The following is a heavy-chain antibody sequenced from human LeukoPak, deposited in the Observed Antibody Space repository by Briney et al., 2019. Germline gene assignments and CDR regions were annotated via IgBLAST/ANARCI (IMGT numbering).Heavy chain of an antibody. D-gene: IGHD3-3*01. CDR2: IKQDGSEK. Sequence: PGGSLRLSCAASGFTFSSYWMSWVRQAPGKGLEWVANIKQDGSEKYYVDSVKGRFTISRDNAKNSLYLQMNSLRAEDTAVYYCARDFGYYDFWNHQATTYMDVWGKGTTVTVSS. CDR1: GFTFSSYW. CDR3: ARDFGYYDFWNHQATTYMDV. J-gene: IGHJ6*03. V-gene: IGHV3-7*01.